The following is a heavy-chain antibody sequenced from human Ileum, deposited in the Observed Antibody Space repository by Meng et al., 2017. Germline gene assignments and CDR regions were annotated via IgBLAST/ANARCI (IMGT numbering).Heavy chain of an antibody. CDR3: ARVELRGDTRDSCGLDH. CDR2: INHGGNT. J-gene: IGHJ4*02. Sequence: VPLQLSVQAMLKPQDNLPLPAADYGGSLKDVYWRWIRQTPGKGLEWIGEINHGGNTNYHPSLKSRVTISIDTSRDQFSLKLTSVTAADTAVYYCARVELRGDTRDSCGLDHWGQGTLVTVSS. V-gene: IGHV4-34*02. CDR1: GGSLKDVY. D-gene: IGHD3-22*01.